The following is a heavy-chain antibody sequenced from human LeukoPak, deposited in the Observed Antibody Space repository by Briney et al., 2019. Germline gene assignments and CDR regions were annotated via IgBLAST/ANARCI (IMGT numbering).Heavy chain of an antibody. V-gene: IGHV4-59*01. CDR1: GGSISSYY. CDR3: AREGDPDGYITYFDY. D-gene: IGHD5-24*01. CDR2: IYYSGST. Sequence: PSETLSLTCTVSGGSISSYYWSWIRQPPGKGLEWIGYIYYSGSTNYNPSLKSRVTISVDTSENQFSLKLSSVTAADTAVYYCAREGDPDGYITYFDYWGQGTLVTVSS. J-gene: IGHJ4*02.